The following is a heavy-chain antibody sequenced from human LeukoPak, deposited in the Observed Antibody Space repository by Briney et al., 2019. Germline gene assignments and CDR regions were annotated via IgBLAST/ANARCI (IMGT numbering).Heavy chain of an antibody. V-gene: IGHV4-59*01. J-gene: IGHJ4*02. D-gene: IGHD1-26*01. CDR3: ARAIIVGATLGFDY. CDR2: IYYSGST. Sequence: SETLSLTCTASGGSISSYYWSWIRQPPGKGLEWIGYIYYSGSTNYNPSLKGRVTISVDTSKNQFSLKLSSVTAADTAVYYCARAIIVGATLGFDYWGQGTLVTVSS. CDR1: GGSISSYY.